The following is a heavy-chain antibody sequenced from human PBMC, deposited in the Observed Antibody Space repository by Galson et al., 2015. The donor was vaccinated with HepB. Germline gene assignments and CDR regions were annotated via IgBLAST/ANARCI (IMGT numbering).Heavy chain of an antibody. V-gene: IGHV3-53*01. J-gene: IGHJ5*02. CDR2: IYGDNNA. D-gene: IGHD3-10*01. Sequence: SLRLSCAVSGFSVTHNYMTWVRQAPGMGPEWVSSIYGDNNAYYGESVKGRFTVSRDESKNVLYLQMNDRRVEDTAVYYCSRDYGHYYKSGALPFHYFDLWGQGILVTVAS. CDR1: GFSVTHNY. CDR3: SRDYGHYYKSGALPFHYFDL.